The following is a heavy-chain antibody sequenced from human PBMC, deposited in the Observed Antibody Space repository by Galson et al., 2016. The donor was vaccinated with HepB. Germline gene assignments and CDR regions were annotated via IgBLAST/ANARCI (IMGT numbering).Heavy chain of an antibody. CDR2: TYYMSKWHF. J-gene: IGHJ4*02. CDR3: ARSYLLGRGFGS. Sequence: CAISGDSVSSNSAGWYWIRQSPSRGLEWLGRTYYMSKWHFDYAESVKSRITINPDTAKNQFSLQLNSVTPEDTAIYYCARSYLLGRGFGSWGQGTLVTVSS. D-gene: IGHD7-27*01. CDR1: GDSVSSNSAG. V-gene: IGHV6-1*01.